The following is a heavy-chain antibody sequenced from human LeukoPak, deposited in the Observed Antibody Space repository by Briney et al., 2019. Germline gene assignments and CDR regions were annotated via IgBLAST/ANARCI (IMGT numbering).Heavy chain of an antibody. CDR1: AFTFSSYA. V-gene: IGHV3-23*01. Sequence: GGSLRLSCAASAFTFSSYAMSWVRQAPGKGLEWVSGVSGSGGRTYYADSVKGRFTISRDNSKNTLYLQMNSLRAEDTAVYYCAKDSDQELGSVDYWGQGTLVTVSS. CDR2: VSGSGGRT. CDR3: AKDSDQELGSVDY. J-gene: IGHJ4*02. D-gene: IGHD6-13*01.